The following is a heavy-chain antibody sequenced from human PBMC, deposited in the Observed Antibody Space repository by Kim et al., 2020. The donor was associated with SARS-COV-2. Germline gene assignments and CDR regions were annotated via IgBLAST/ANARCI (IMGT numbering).Heavy chain of an antibody. V-gene: IGHV4-39*01. CDR1: GGSISSSSYY. CDR3: ARTGDSSRWYFDL. Sequence: SETLSLTCTVSGGSISSSSYYWGWIRQPPGKGLEWIGSIYYSGSTYYNPSLKSRVTISVDTSKNQFSLKLSSVTAADTAVYYCARTGDSSRWYFDLWGRG. D-gene: IGHD6-13*01. J-gene: IGHJ2*01. CDR2: IYYSGST.